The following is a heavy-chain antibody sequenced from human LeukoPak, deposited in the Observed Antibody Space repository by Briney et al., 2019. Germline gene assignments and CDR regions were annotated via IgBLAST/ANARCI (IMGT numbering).Heavy chain of an antibody. J-gene: IGHJ3*02. V-gene: IGHV4-39*07. Sequence: SETLSLTCSVSGGSISSSSHYWGWIRRPPGKGLEWIGSIYYSGRTYYNPSLKSRVTISLDTSKNQFSLKLSSVTAEDTAVYYCAREELGPSSQTYYYDTSPRGAAFDIWGQGTMVTVSS. CDR2: IYYSGRT. CDR1: GGSISSSSHY. D-gene: IGHD3-22*01. CDR3: AREELGPSSQTYYYDTSPRGAAFDI.